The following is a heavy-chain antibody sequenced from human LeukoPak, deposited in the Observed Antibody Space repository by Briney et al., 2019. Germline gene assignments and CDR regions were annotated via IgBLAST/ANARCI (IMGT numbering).Heavy chain of an antibody. CDR1: GFTFSSYA. D-gene: IGHD3-16*02. J-gene: IGHJ4*02. CDR2: ISGSGGST. CDR3: ARGFMITFGGVIVIPEVDILDY. Sequence: PGGSLRLSCAASGFTFSSYAMSWVRQAPGKGLEWVSAISGSGGSTYYADSVKGRFTISRDNSKNTLYLQMNSLRAEDTAVYYCARGFMITFGGVIVIPEVDILDYWGQGTLVTVSS. V-gene: IGHV3-23*01.